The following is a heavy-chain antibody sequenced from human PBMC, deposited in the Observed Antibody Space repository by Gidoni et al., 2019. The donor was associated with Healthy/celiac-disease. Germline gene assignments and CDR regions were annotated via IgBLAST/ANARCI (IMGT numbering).Heavy chain of an antibody. CDR1: GGSFSGYY. CDR3: ARTTVTPLYFFDY. V-gene: IGHV4-34*01. Sequence: QVQLQQWGAGLLKPSETLSLTCAVYGGSFSGYYWSWIRQPPGKGLEWIGEINHSGSTNYNPSLKSRVTISVDTSKNQFSLKLSSVTAADTAVYYCARTTVTPLYFFDYWGQGTLVTVSS. D-gene: IGHD4-17*01. CDR2: INHSGST. J-gene: IGHJ4*02.